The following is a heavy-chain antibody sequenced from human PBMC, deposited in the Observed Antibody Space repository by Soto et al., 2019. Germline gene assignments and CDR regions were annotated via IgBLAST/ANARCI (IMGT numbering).Heavy chain of an antibody. CDR3: ARGLADNWFDP. CDR2: IYYSGST. D-gene: IGHD5-12*01. J-gene: IGHJ5*02. CDR1: GVSISSYY. Sequence: SETLSLTCTVSGVSISSYYWSWIRQPPGKGLEWIGYIYYSGSTNYNPSLKSRVTISVDTSKNQFSLKLSSVTAADTAVYYCARGLADNWFDPWGQGTLVTVSS. V-gene: IGHV4-59*01.